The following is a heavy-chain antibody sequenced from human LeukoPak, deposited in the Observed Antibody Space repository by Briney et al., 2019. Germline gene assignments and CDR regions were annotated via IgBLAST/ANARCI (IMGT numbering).Heavy chain of an antibody. Sequence: SETLSLTCTISGDSIINYYWTWIRQPAGKGLEWIGRTYSSGVTNYNPSLKSRVTLSVDTSKNHLSLEMNSVTAADTAVYYCARGPGSATAEAFDIWGQGTMVTVSS. CDR1: GDSIINYY. CDR3: ARGPGSATAEAFDI. D-gene: IGHD6-25*01. V-gene: IGHV4-4*07. J-gene: IGHJ3*02. CDR2: TYSSGVT.